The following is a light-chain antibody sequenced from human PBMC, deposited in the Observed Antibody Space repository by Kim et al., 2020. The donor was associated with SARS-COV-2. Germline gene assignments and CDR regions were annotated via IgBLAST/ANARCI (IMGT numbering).Light chain of an antibody. CDR2: LNSDDSH. CDR3: QTWGTGIWV. V-gene: IGLV4-69*01. J-gene: IGLJ3*02. CDR1: SGHSSYA. Sequence: ASVKLICSLSSGHSSYAIASHQQQPEEGPRHLMKLNSDDSHSKGVGIPDRFSGSSSGAERYLTISSLQSEDEADYYCQTWGTGIWVFGGGTQLTVL.